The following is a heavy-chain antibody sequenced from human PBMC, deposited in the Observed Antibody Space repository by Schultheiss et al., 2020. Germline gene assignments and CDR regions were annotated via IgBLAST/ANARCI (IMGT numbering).Heavy chain of an antibody. D-gene: IGHD2/OR15-2a*01. CDR1: GGSFSGYY. J-gene: IGHJ6*03. Sequence: GSLRLSCAVYGGSFSGYYWSWIRQPPGKGLEWIGEINHSGSTNYNPSLKSRVTISVDTSKNQFSLKLSSVTAADTAVYYCARGFRPRYYYYYMDVWGKGTTVTVSS. V-gene: IGHV4-34*01. CDR3: ARGFRPRYYYYYMDV. CDR2: INHSGST.